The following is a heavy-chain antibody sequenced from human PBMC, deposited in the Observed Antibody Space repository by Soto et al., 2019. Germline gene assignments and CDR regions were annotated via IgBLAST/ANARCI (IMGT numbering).Heavy chain of an antibody. CDR3: ARERGFLSEALDI. Sequence: QVQLQQSGPGLVKPSQTLSLTCGISGDSVSSNSATWNWIRQSPSRGLEWLGRTYYRSQWHNEYEESVKSRITINPDTSKNQFSLQLNSVSPEDTAVYYWARERGFLSEALDIWGRGTMVTVSS. CDR2: TYYRSQWHN. D-gene: IGHD3-10*01. CDR1: GDSVSSNSAT. V-gene: IGHV6-1*01. J-gene: IGHJ3*02.